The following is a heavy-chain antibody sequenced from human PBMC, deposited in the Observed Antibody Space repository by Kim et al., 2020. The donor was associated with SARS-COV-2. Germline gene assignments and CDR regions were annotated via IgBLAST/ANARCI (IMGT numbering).Heavy chain of an antibody. CDR3: AKGPPYDSSGYYHFDY. CDR1: GFTFSSYA. V-gene: IGHV3-23*01. D-gene: IGHD3-22*01. J-gene: IGHJ4*02. CDR2: IRGSGGGT. Sequence: GGSLRLSCAASGFTFSSYAMSWVRQAPGKGLEWVATIRGSGGGTYYADSVKGRFTISRDNSKNTLYLQMNSLRAEDTAVYYCAKGPPYDSSGYYHFDYWGQGTLVTVSS.